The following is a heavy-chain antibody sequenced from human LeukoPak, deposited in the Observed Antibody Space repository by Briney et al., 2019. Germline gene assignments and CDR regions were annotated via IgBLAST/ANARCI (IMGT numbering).Heavy chain of an antibody. J-gene: IGHJ4*02. D-gene: IGHD3-10*01. CDR1: GFTFSNYW. Sequence: GGSLRLSCAASGFTFSNYWMHWVRQAPGKGLVWVSRINLDGSSATYADSVKGRFTFSRDNAKNTLYLQMNSLSAEDTAVYYCASGFLSGRGVVGYWGQGTLVTVSS. CDR3: ASGFLSGRGVVGY. CDR2: INLDGSSA. V-gene: IGHV3-74*01.